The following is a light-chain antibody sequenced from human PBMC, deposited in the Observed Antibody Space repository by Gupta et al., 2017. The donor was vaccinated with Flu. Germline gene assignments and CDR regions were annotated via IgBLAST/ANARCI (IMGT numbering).Light chain of an antibody. Sequence: QSVLPQPPSVSGAPGQRVTISFTGRSSNIGAGYDVHWYQQLPGTAPKLLIYGNSNRPSGVPDRFSGSKSGTSASLAITGLQAEDEADYYCQSYDSSLSPYWVFGGGTKLTVL. V-gene: IGLV1-40*01. J-gene: IGLJ3*02. CDR3: QSYDSSLSPYWV. CDR1: SSNIGAGYD. CDR2: GNS.